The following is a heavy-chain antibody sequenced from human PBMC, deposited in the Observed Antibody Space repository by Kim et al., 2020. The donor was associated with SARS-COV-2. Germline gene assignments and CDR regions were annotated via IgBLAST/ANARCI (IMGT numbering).Heavy chain of an antibody. V-gene: IGHV5-10-1*01. CDR1: GYSFTSYW. J-gene: IGHJ2*01. D-gene: IGHD3-10*01. CDR3: ARHSWFGEYRPEVGWYFDL. CDR2: IDPSDSYT. Sequence: GESLKISCKGSGYSFTSYWISWVRQMPGKGLEWMGRIDPSDSYTNYSPSFQGHVTIPADKSISTAYLQWSSLKASDTAMYYCARHSWFGEYRPEVGWYFDLWGRGTLVAVSS.